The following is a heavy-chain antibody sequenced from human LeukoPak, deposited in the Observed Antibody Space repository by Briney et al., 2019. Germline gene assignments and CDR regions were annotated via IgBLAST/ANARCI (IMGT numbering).Heavy chain of an antibody. CDR2: IISIFNTA. J-gene: IGHJ4*02. D-gene: IGHD2-21*02. Sequence: GASVNVSCKASGGTFSSYAIIWVRQAPGQGLEWMGMIISIFNTANYAQKFQGRVTITADESTSTACMELSSLTSEDTAVYYCARGQPLLSHFDYWGQGTLVSVSS. V-gene: IGHV1-69*13. CDR1: GGTFSSYA. CDR3: ARGQPLLSHFDY.